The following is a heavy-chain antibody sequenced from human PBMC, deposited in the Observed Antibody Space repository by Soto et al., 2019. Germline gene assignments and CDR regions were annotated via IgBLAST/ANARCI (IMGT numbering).Heavy chain of an antibody. D-gene: IGHD5-12*01. V-gene: IGHV1-2*02. Sequence: VASVKVSCKASGYTFTGYYMHWVRQAPGQGLEWMGWINPNSGGTNYAQKFQGRVTMTRDTSISTAYMELSRLRSDDTAVYYCARVGDGYNGDLSFDYWGQGTLVTVSS. J-gene: IGHJ4*02. CDR3: ARVGDGYNGDLSFDY. CDR2: INPNSGGT. CDR1: GYTFTGYY.